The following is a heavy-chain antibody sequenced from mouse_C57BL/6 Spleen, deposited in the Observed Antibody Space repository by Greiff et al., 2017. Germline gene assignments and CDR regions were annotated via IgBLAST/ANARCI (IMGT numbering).Heavy chain of an antibody. CDR2: ISDGGSYT. J-gene: IGHJ1*03. D-gene: IGHD1-1*01. CDR3: ARDGYGSSYDWYFDV. Sequence: DVKLVESGGGLVKPGGSLKLSCAASGFTFSSYAMSWVRQTPEKRLEWVATISDGGSYTYYPDNVKGRFTISRDNAKNNLYLQMSHLKSEDTAMYYCARDGYGSSYDWYFDVWGTGTTVTVSS. CDR1: GFTFSSYA. V-gene: IGHV5-4*01.